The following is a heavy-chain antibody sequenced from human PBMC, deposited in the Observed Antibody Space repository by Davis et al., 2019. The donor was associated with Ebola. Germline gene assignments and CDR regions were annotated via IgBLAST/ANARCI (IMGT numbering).Heavy chain of an antibody. J-gene: IGHJ4*02. CDR2: IIPILGIA. V-gene: IGHV1-69*04. Sequence: SVKVSCKASGGTFSSHALSRVRHAPGQGLEWLGRIIPILGIATYAQKFQGRVTITADKSTSTAYMELSRLRSEDTAVYYCAREASGSYYADYWGQGTLVTVSS. CDR3: AREASGSYYADY. D-gene: IGHD1-26*01. CDR1: GGTFSSHA.